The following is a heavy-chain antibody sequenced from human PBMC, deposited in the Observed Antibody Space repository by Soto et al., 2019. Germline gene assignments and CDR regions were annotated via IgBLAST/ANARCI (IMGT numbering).Heavy chain of an antibody. V-gene: IGHV1-69*05. D-gene: IGHD3-3*02. CDR3: ARDKDRQQLGGNYYYILDV. CDR2: IMPIFRTP. CDR1: GGTFSNSA. J-gene: IGHJ6*02. Sequence: QVQLEQSGAEVKKPGSSVKVSCKASGGTFSNSAISWVRQAPGQGLEWMGGIMPIFRTPDYAPKFQGRVPXTXDXXTSTAYRELSGLRSDDTAVYYCARDKDRQQLGGNYYYILDVWGQGTTVTVSS.